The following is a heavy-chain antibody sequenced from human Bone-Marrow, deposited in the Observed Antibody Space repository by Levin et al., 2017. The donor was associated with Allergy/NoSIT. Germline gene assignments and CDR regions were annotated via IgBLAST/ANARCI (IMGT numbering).Heavy chain of an antibody. D-gene: IGHD2-21*02. CDR3: ARLGGHDWEKHY. Sequence: RGESLKISCKTSGYAFSDSYIHWVRQAPGHGLQWMGWINPNNHDTYLAQNFGGRVTLTSDASVSTAYMELSRLTATDTAVYYCARLGGHDWEKHYWGQGTLVTVSS. V-gene: IGHV1-2*02. J-gene: IGHJ4*02. CDR1: GYAFSDSY. CDR2: INPNNHDT.